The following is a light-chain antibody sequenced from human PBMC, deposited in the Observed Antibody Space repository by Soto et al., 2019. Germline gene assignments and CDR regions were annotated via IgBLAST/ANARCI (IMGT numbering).Light chain of an antibody. J-gene: IGKJ5*01. V-gene: IGKV3-20*01. CDR3: HQYDRSPFT. Sequence: EIVLTQSPGTLSLSPGERATLSCRASQSVTRTYLAWYQQTPGQAPRLLIYGAANRATGVPDRFSGSGSGTDFTLTISGLEPEDFAVYYCHQYDRSPFTFGQGTRLEI. CDR1: QSVTRTY. CDR2: GAA.